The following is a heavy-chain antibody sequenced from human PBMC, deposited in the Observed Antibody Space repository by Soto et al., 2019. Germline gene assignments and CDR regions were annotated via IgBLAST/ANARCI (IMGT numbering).Heavy chain of an antibody. CDR1: GYTVTTHY. J-gene: IGHJ3*02. Sequence: QVQLVQSGAEVKKPGASVKISCTASGYTVTTHYMHWVRQAPGRGLEWLGAINPGSGAAKYTQTYQAKVTMTIDTSTNTFYREVSALRSEDTAVFYCARGGAVGVAGSAAFDMWGQGTMVTVSS. CDR2: INPGSGAA. V-gene: IGHV1-46*01. D-gene: IGHD3-3*01. CDR3: ARGGAVGVAGSAAFDM.